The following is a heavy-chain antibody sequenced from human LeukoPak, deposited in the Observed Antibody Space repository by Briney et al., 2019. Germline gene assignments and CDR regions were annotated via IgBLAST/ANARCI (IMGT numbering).Heavy chain of an antibody. D-gene: IGHD3-16*02. V-gene: IGHV3-48*04. Sequence: SGGSLRLSCAASGFTFSIYSMNWVRQAPGKGLEWVSSISSSGSTIYYADSVKGRFTISRDNAKNSLYLQMNSLRAEDTAIYYCARAGFLITFGGVISWGQGTLVTVSS. CDR3: ARAGFLITFGGVIS. J-gene: IGHJ5*02. CDR2: ISSSGSTI. CDR1: GFTFSIYS.